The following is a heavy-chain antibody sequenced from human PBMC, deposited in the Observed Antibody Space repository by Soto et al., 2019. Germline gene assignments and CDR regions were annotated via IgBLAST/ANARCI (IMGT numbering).Heavy chain of an antibody. V-gene: IGHV3-33*01. CDR2: IWYDGSNT. J-gene: IGHJ3*02. D-gene: IGHD3-22*01. Sequence: QVQLVESGGGVVQPGRSLRLSCAASGFTFISYGMHWVRQAPGKGLEWVAVIWYDGSNTYYADSVKGRFTISRDNSKKTLYLQMSNLRAEDTAIYYCARHRGIVAYNAFDIWGQGTMVTVSS. CDR1: GFTFISYG. CDR3: ARHRGIVAYNAFDI.